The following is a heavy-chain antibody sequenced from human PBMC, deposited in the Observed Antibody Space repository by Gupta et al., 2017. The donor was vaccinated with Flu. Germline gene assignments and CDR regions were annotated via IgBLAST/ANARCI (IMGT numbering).Heavy chain of an antibody. CDR1: GGAISSGAYY. CDR2: IHYSGTT. Sequence: QVQLQESGPGLVKPSQTLSLTCTVSGGAISSGAYYWSWIRQHPGKGREWIWYIHYSGTTYDNPARKSRLNISVDTSKNQFSLKLSFVTDADTAVYYCARGEPNKGNWFDPWGQGNLVTVSS. D-gene: IGHD1/OR15-1a*01. CDR3: ARGEPNKGNWFDP. V-gene: IGHV4-31*03. J-gene: IGHJ5*02.